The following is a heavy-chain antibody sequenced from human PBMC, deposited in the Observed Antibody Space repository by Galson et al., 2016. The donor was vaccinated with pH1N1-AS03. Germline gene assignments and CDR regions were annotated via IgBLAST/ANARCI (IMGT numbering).Heavy chain of an antibody. CDR3: ARGVDSGGRQLLFDP. CDR1: GFTFSSHS. V-gene: IGHV3-21*01. Sequence: SLRLSCAGSGFTFSSHSMNWVRQAPGKGLEWVSSISGNSGFINYADSVRGRFTISRDNAKNSLYLQVSSLRAEDTAVYFWARGVDSGGRQLLFDPWGQGTLVTVSS. J-gene: IGHJ5*02. D-gene: IGHD3-22*01. CDR2: ISGNSGFI.